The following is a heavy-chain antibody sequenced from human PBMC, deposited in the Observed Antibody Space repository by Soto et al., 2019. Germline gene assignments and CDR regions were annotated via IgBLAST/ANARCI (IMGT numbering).Heavy chain of an antibody. D-gene: IGHD3-10*02. CDR1: GGSISIYY. V-gene: IGHV4-59*08. CDR3: ARMLGSQPLYYFDY. J-gene: IGHJ4*02. Sequence: SETLSLTCTVSGGSISIYYWSWIRQPPGKGLELIGYIYYSGSTNYNPSLKSRVTISVDTSKNQFSLKLSSVTAADTAVYYCARMLGSQPLYYFDYWGQGTLVTV. CDR2: IYYSGST.